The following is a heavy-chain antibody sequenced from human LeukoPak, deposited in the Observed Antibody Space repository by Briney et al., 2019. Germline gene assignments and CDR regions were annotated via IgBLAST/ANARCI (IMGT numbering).Heavy chain of an antibody. CDR1: GFTFSSYS. J-gene: IGHJ4*02. CDR3: AREGAVAGQSSPFDY. V-gene: IGHV3-21*01. Sequence: PGGSLRLSCAASGFTFSSYSMNWVRQAPGKGLEWVSSISSSSYIYYADSVKGRLTISRDNAKNSLYPQMNSLRAEDTAVYYCAREGAVAGQSSPFDYWGQGTLVTVSS. D-gene: IGHD6-19*01. CDR2: ISSSSYI.